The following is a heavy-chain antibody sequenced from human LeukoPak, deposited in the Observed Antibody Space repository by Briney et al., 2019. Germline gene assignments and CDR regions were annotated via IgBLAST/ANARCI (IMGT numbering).Heavy chain of an antibody. J-gene: IGHJ3*01. CDR1: GFITNNYY. CDR3: ARHSDTPNYPDSDAFDL. CDR2: IYSGGNT. Sequence: GGSLRLSCAASGFITNNYYMFWVRQAPGTGLEWVSVIYSGGNTYYADSVKGRFTISRDNSKNTLYLQMNSLRAEDTAVYFCARHSDTPNYPDSDAFDLWGQGTMVTVSS. V-gene: IGHV3-66*04. D-gene: IGHD2-15*01.